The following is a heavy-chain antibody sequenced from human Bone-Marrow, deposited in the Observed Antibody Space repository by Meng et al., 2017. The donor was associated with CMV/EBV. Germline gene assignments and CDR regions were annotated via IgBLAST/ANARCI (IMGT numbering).Heavy chain of an antibody. V-gene: IGHV3-21*01. D-gene: IGHD2-21*01. CDR2: IRSSSTYI. CDR1: GFTFSSYS. CDR3: AINIPGTPINY. Sequence: GESLKISCAASGFTFSSYSMNWVRQAPGKGLEWVSSIRSSSTYIYYADSVKGRFTISRDNAKNSLYLQMNSLRAEDTAVYYCAINIPGTPINYWGQGTLVTVSS. J-gene: IGHJ4*02.